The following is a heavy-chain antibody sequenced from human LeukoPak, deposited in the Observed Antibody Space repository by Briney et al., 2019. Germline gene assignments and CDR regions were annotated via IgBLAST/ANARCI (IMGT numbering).Heavy chain of an antibody. CDR1: GGSISSNNW. Sequence: SGTLSLTCAVSGGSISSNNWWSWVRQPPGKGLEWIGEIHHSGSTNYNPSLKSRVTISIDKSKNQFSLKLSSVTAADTAVYYCAKKIAVPAYYFDCWGQGTLDTVSS. V-gene: IGHV4-4*02. CDR3: AKKIAVPAYYFDC. CDR2: IHHSGST. D-gene: IGHD6-19*01. J-gene: IGHJ4*02.